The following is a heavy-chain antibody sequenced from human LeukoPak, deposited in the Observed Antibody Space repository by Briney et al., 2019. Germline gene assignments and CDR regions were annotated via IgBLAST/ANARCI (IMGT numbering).Heavy chain of an antibody. D-gene: IGHD1-26*01. J-gene: IGHJ3*02. Sequence: GGSLRLSCAASGFTFSSSAMSWVRQAPGKGLEWVSAISGSGGSTYYADSVKGRFTISRDNSKNTLYLQMNSLRAEDTAVYYCAKDWELLHAFDIWGQGTMVTVSS. V-gene: IGHV3-23*01. CDR2: ISGSGGST. CDR3: AKDWELLHAFDI. CDR1: GFTFSSSA.